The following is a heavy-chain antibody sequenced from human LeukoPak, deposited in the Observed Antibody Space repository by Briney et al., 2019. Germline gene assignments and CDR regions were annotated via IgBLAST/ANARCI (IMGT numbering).Heavy chain of an antibody. V-gene: IGHV1-2*02. D-gene: IGHD1-26*01. CDR2: INPNSGGA. CDR1: GYTFTGYY. Sequence: ASVKVSCKASGYTFTGYYMHWVRQAPGQGLEWMGWINPNSGGANYEQKFQGRVTMTRDTSISTAYMELSGLRSDDTAVYYCARGGSGSYYGWFDPWGQGTLVTVSS. CDR3: ARGGSGSYYGWFDP. J-gene: IGHJ5*02.